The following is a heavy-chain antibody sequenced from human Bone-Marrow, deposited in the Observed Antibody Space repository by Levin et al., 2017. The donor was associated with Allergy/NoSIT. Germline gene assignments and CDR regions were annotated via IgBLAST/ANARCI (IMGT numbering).Heavy chain of an antibody. CDR2: IFDSGNT. V-gene: IGHV4-30-2*01. Sequence: SQTLSLTCAVSRGSITSGAYSLSWIRQPPGKGLEWIGYIFDSGNTYYNPSLKSRVTILVDMSKKRFSLRLTSVTAADTAVYYCARGTTVTPGGTDSFDIWGQGTFVTVS. CDR3: ARGTTVTPGGTDSFDI. J-gene: IGHJ3*02. CDR1: RGSITSGAYS. D-gene: IGHD4-17*01.